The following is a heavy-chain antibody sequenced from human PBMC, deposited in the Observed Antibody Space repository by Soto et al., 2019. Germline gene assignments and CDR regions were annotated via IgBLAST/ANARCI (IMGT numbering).Heavy chain of an antibody. CDR3: ARDRYCSSTSCAGFDY. CDR1: GFTFSSYG. CDR2: IWYDGSNK. V-gene: IGHV3-33*01. D-gene: IGHD2-2*01. Sequence: QVQLVESGGGVVQPGRSLRLSCAASGFTFSSYGMHWVRQAPGKGLEWVAVIWYDGSNKYYADSVKGRFTISRDNSKNTLYLQMNSLRAEDMAVYYCARDRYCSSTSCAGFDYWGQGTLVTVSS. J-gene: IGHJ4*02.